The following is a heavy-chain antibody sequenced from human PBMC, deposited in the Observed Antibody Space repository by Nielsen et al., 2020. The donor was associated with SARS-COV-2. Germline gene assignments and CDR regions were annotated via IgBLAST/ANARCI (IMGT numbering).Heavy chain of an antibody. CDR3: ARYASGSLASG. D-gene: IGHD3-10*01. Sequence: GGSLRLSCAASGFAFDDYAMQWVRQAPGKGLEWVSSISWNGATINYADSVKGRFIISRDNSKNTVYLQMNSLRAEDTAVYYCARYASGSLASGWGRGTLVTVSS. J-gene: IGHJ4*02. CDR1: GFAFDDYA. V-gene: IGHV3-9*01. CDR2: ISWNGATI.